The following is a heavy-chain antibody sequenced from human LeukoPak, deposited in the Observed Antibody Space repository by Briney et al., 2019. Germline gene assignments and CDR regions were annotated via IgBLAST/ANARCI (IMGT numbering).Heavy chain of an antibody. CDR1: GFTFSSYS. D-gene: IGHD2-15*01. Sequence: PGGSLRLSCAASGFTFSSYSMNWVRRAPGKGLEWVSSISSSSSYIYYADSVKGRFTISRDNAKNSLYLQMNSLRAEDTAVYYCARVTATEPYFDYWGQGTLVTVSS. J-gene: IGHJ4*02. CDR3: ARVTATEPYFDY. CDR2: ISSSSSYI. V-gene: IGHV3-21*01.